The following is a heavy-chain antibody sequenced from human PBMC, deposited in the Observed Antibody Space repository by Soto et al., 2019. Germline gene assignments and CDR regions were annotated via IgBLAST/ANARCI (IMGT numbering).Heavy chain of an antibody. CDR3: ARDLKVGAAGTGYYYYGMDV. J-gene: IGHJ6*02. Sequence: EVQLVESGGGLVKPGGSLRLSCAASGFNFSSYSMNWVRQAPGKGLEWVSSISSSSSNIYYVDSVKGRFTISRDNAKNSLYLQMNSLRAEDTAVYYCARDLKVGAAGTGYYYYGMDVWGQGTTVTVSS. D-gene: IGHD6-13*01. V-gene: IGHV3-21*01. CDR2: ISSSSSNI. CDR1: GFNFSSYS.